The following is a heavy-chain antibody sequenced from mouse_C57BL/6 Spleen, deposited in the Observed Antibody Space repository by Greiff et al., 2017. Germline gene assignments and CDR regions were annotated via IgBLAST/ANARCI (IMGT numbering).Heavy chain of an antibody. CDR2: IYWDDDK. V-gene: IGHV8-12*01. CDR1: GFSLSTSGMG. Sequence: QVTLKESGPGILQSSQTLSLTCSFSGFSLSTSGMGVSWIRQPSGKGLEWLAHIYWDDDKRYNPSLKSRLSISKDTSRNQVFLKVNSVDTADTATDYCARRAERLSYWYCDVWGTGTTVTVSS. D-gene: IGHD3-2*02. CDR3: ARRAERLSYWYCDV. J-gene: IGHJ1*03.